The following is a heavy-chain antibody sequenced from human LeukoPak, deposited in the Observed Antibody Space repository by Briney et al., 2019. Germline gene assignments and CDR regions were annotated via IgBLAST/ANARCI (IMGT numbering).Heavy chain of an antibody. CDR1: GFNFSDHC. J-gene: IGHJ2*01. CDR2: TRNKANSYTT. Sequence: GGSLRLSCAASGFNFSDHCMDWVRQAPGKGLEWVGRTRNKANSYTTEYAASVKGRFTISRDDSKKSLYLQMNSLKTEDTAVYYCARESGGGVLGYFDLWGRGTLVSVSS. CDR3: ARESGGGVLGYFDL. V-gene: IGHV3-72*01. D-gene: IGHD3-10*01.